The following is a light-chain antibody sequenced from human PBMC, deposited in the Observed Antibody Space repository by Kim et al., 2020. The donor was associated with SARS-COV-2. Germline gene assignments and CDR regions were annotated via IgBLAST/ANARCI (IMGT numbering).Light chain of an antibody. V-gene: IGKV3-20*01. Sequence: FTPGDRATLSCRASESVYSRYLAWYRRKPGQAPRLLIYGASTRATGIPDRFSGSGSGTDFTLTISRLEPEDFAVYYCHQFGSSPYTFGQGTKLEIK. CDR2: GAS. CDR1: ESVYSRY. CDR3: HQFGSSPYT. J-gene: IGKJ2*01.